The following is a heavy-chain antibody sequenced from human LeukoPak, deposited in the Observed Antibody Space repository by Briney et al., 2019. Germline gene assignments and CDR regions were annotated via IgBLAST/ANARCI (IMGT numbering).Heavy chain of an antibody. J-gene: IGHJ6*03. CDR1: GGSISSYY. D-gene: IGHD2-2*01. CDR2: IYYSGST. Sequence: PSETLSLTCTVSGGSISSYYWSWIRQPPGKGLEWIGYIYYSGSTNYNPSLKSRVTISVDTSKNQFSLKVSSVTAADTAVYYCARDRGTSRYGHYYYYMDVWGKGTTVTVSS. CDR3: ARDRGTSRYGHYYYYMDV. V-gene: IGHV4-59*12.